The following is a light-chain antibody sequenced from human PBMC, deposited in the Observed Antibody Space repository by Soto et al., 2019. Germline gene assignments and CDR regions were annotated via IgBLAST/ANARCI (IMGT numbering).Light chain of an antibody. CDR2: DES. J-gene: IGKJ5*01. V-gene: IGKV1-33*01. CDR1: QNINNY. CDR3: QQYNSYSN. Sequence: MRITPSPSSLSASVGDRVSITCQASQNINNYLNWYQQKPGRAPKLLIYDESNLEAGPHSRFSGSGSGTEFTLTISSLKPDDFETYYCQQYNSYSNFGQGKRLEIK.